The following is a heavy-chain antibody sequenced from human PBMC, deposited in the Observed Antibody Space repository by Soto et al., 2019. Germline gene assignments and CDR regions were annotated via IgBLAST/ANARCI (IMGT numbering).Heavy chain of an antibody. CDR1: GFTFTSSA. Sequence: SVKVSCKASGFTFTSSAVQWVRQARGQRLEWIGWIVVGSGNTNYAQKFQERVTMTRDMSTSTAYMELSSLRSDDTAVYYCARVRQLVGYFYYYMDVWGKGTTVTVSS. V-gene: IGHV1-58*01. D-gene: IGHD6-6*01. J-gene: IGHJ6*03. CDR3: ARVRQLVGYFYYYMDV. CDR2: IVVGSGNT.